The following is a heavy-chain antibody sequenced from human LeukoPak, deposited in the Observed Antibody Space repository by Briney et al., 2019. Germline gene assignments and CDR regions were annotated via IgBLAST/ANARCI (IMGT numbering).Heavy chain of an antibody. V-gene: IGHV4-39*07. D-gene: IGHD2-15*01. Sequence: PSETLSLTCTVSGGSISSSSYYWGWIRQPPGKGLEWIGSIYYSGSTYYNPSLKSRVTISVDTSKNKFSLNLSSVTAADTAVYYCARDPSCSGGSCYAGGNYWGQGTLVTVSS. CDR1: GGSISSSSYY. CDR2: IYYSGST. CDR3: ARDPSCSGGSCYAGGNY. J-gene: IGHJ4*02.